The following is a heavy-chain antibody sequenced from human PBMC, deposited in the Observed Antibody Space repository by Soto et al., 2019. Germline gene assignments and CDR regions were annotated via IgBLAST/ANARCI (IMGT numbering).Heavy chain of an antibody. CDR3: ARDGSLAGSWRSSYYMDV. D-gene: IGHD6-13*01. V-gene: IGHV3-21*01. CDR2: ISSSSSYI. J-gene: IGHJ6*03. CDR1: GFTFSSYS. Sequence: GGSLRLSCAASGFTFSSYSMNWVRQAPGKGLEWVSSISSSSSYIYYADSVKGRFTISRDNAKNSLYLQMNSLRAEDTAVYYCARDGSLAGSWRSSYYMDVWGKGTTVTVSS.